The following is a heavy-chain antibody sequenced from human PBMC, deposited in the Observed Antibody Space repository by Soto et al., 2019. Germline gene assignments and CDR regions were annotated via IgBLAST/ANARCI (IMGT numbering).Heavy chain of an antibody. CDR2: ISWNSGSI. CDR1: GFTFDDYA. CDR3: AKDIAGTTYYYYMDV. Sequence: SLRLSCAASGFTFDDYAMHWVRQAPGKGLEWVSGISWNSGSIGYADSVRGRFTISRDNAKNSLYLQMNSLGAEDTALYYCAKDIAGTTYYYYMDVWGQGTMVTVSS. J-gene: IGHJ6*03. V-gene: IGHV3-9*01. D-gene: IGHD1-7*01.